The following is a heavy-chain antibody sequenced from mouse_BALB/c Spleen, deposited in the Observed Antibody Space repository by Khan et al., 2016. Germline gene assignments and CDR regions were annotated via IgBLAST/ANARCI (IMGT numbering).Heavy chain of an antibody. J-gene: IGHJ3*01. Sequence: EVQLQESGPGLVKPSQSLSLTCTVSGYSITSDYAWNWIRQFPGNQLEWMGYIRYSGSTSYNPSLKSRISITRDTSKNQFFLQLNSVTTEDTATYYCARWFAYWGQGTLVTVAA. CDR3: ARWFAY. CDR1: GYSITSDYA. CDR2: IRYSGST. V-gene: IGHV3-2*02.